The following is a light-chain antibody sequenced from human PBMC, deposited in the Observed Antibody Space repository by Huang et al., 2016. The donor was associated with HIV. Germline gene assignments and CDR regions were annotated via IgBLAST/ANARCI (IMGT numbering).Light chain of an antibody. Sequence: DIQMTQSPASLSASTGVRVTLTCRASQDIGNFVAWFQQKPGKVPRLVIYSASILQSGVPSRFSGSGSGTDFTLTSTNFQPEDTATYYCQRYDSAPRTFGQGTKVDLK. CDR1: QDIGNF. V-gene: IGKV1-27*01. CDR2: SAS. CDR3: QRYDSAPRT. J-gene: IGKJ1*01.